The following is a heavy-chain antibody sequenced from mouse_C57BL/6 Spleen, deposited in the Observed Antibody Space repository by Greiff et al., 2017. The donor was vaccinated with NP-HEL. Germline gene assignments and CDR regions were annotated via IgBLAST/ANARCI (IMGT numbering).Heavy chain of an antibody. J-gene: IGHJ2*01. D-gene: IGHD4-1*01. CDR3: TRGELGFDY. Sequence: EVKLMESGEGLVKPGGSLKLSCAASGFTFSSYAMSWVRQTPEKRLEWVAYISSGGDYIYYADTVKGRFTISRDNARNTLYLQMSSLKSEDTAMYYCTRGELGFDYWGQGTTLTVSS. CDR2: ISSGGDYI. V-gene: IGHV5-9-1*02. CDR1: GFTFSSYA.